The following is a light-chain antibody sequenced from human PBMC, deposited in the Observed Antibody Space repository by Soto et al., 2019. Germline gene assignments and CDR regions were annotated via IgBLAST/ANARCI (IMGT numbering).Light chain of an antibody. Sequence: QSVLAQPASVSGSHGQSITISCAGTSSDVGSYNYVSWYQQHPGKAPKLMIYEVSNRPSGVSSRFSGSKSGNTASLTISGLQAEDEADYYCSSYTSSSTLFGTGTKVTVL. CDR3: SSYTSSSTL. J-gene: IGLJ1*01. CDR1: SSDVGSYNY. CDR2: EVS. V-gene: IGLV2-14*01.